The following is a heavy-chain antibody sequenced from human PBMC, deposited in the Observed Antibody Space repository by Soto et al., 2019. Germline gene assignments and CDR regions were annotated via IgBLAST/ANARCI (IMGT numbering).Heavy chain of an antibody. CDR3: ATPSGLLGQYSALPDN. CDR1: GGTFSHST. J-gene: IGHJ4*02. D-gene: IGHD5-12*01. Sequence: QVQLVQSGAEVKRPVSSVKVSCKASGGTFSHSTVAWVRQAPGHRPEWMGMIIPMFGSTNSAQKFRDRVTFSADTYTNTAYMELSSLRSEDTAVYYCATPSGLLGQYSALPDNWGQGTLVTVSS. CDR2: IIPMFGST. V-gene: IGHV1-69*06.